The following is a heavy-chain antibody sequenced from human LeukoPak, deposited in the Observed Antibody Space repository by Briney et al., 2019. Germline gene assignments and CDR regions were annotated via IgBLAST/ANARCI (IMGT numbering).Heavy chain of an antibody. J-gene: IGHJ5*02. CDR3: ARVFSSSWSANWFDP. CDR2: TYYRSKWYN. V-gene: IGHV6-1*01. D-gene: IGHD6-13*01. CDR1: GDSVYSNSAA. Sequence: SQTLSLTCAISGDSVYSNSAAWNWIAQAPSLDLEWLGRTYYRSKWYNNYAVSVKSRITINPETYKNQFSLQLNSVTTEDTAVYYCARVFSSSWSANWFDPWGQGTLVTVSS.